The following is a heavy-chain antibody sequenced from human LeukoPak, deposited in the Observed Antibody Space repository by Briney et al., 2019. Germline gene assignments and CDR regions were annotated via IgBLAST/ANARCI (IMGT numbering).Heavy chain of an antibody. CDR1: GFXFSTYY. D-gene: IGHD6-19*01. CDR2: IKQDGSEK. Sequence: GGSLRLSCAASGFXFSTYYIAWVRQAPGKGLEWVANIKQDGSEKFYVDSVKGRFTISRDNGGNSLYLQMNSLRAEDTAVYYCAGGSGWLIDSWGRGTLVTVSS. CDR3: AGGSGWLIDS. V-gene: IGHV3-7*05. J-gene: IGHJ4*02.